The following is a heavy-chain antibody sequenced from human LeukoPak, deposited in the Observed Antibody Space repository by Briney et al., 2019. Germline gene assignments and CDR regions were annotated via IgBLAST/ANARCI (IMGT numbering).Heavy chain of an antibody. CDR2: IKQDGSEK. J-gene: IGHJ4*02. D-gene: IGHD3-9*01. Sequence: PGRSLRLSCAASGFTFSSYWMSWVRQAPGKGLEWVANIKQDGSEKYYVDSVKGRFTISRDNAKNSLYLQMNSLRAEDTAVYYCARESSRLRYFDWLSKPYYFDYWGQGTLVTVSS. V-gene: IGHV3-7*01. CDR3: ARESSRLRYFDWLSKPYYFDY. CDR1: GFTFSSYW.